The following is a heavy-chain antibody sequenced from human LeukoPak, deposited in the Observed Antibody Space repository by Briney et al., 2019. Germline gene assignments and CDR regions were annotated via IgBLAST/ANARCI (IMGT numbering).Heavy chain of an antibody. Sequence: PGESLKIFCKGSGYTYTNYWIIWVRQMPGKGLEWMGRIDPSDSHTHSSPSFQGHVTISADKAIRTAYLQWSSLKASDTAVYYCVRPGPSGSYAYWGPGTLVIVSS. CDR3: VRPGPSGSYAY. D-gene: IGHD1-26*01. CDR2: IDPSDSHT. J-gene: IGHJ4*02. CDR1: GYTYTNYW. V-gene: IGHV5-10-1*01.